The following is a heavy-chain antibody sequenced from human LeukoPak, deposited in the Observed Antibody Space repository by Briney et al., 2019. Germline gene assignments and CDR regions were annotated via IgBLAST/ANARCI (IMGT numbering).Heavy chain of an antibody. CDR1: GFTFSSYD. D-gene: IGHD6-6*01. CDR3: ASKYSSSDMDV. V-gene: IGHV3-21*01. Sequence: GGSLRLSCAASGFTFSSYDMTWVRQAPGKGLEWVSSISSSSSYIYYADSVKGRFTISRDNAKNSLYLQMNSLRAEDTAVYYCASKYSSSDMDVWGKGTTVTVSS. CDR2: ISSSSSYI. J-gene: IGHJ6*03.